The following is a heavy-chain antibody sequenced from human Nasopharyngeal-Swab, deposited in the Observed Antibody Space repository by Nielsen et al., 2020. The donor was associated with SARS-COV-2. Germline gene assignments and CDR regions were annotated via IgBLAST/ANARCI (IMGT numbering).Heavy chain of an antibody. V-gene: IGHV1-2*02. D-gene: IGHD3-22*01. J-gene: IGHJ4*02. CDR2: INPNSGGT. CDR3: ARGDYYDRSRLGY. CDR1: GYTFTDYY. Sequence: SVKVSCKASGYTFTDYYMHWVRQAPGQGLEWMGWINPNSGGTNYAQKFQGRVTMTRDTSISTAYMELSRLRSDDTAVYYCARGDYYDRSRLGYWGQGTLVTVSS.